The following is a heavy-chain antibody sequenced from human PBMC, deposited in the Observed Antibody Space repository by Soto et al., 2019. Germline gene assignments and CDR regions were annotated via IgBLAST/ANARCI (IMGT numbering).Heavy chain of an antibody. Sequence: SETLSLTCAVYGGSFSGFYWTWIRQPPGKGLEWIGEINHGGRTNYNPSLKSRVTISVDTSKNQFSLKLDSVTAADTALYYCARGDYIAVVGTIDYWGQGTLVTVSS. CDR2: INHGGRT. CDR1: GGSFSGFY. CDR3: ARGDYIAVVGTIDY. D-gene: IGHD6-13*01. J-gene: IGHJ4*02. V-gene: IGHV4-34*01.